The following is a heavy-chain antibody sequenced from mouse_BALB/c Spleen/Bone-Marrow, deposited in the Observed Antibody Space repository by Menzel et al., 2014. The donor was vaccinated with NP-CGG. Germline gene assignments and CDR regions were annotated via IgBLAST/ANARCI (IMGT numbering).Heavy chain of an antibody. Sequence: VQLQQSGAELVRPGALVKLSCKASGFNIKDYYMHWVKQRPEQGLEWIGWIDPENGNTIYDPKFQGKASITADTSSNTAYLQISSLTSEDTAVYYCASYYGSSYDYFDYWGQGTTLTVSS. CDR1: GFNIKDYY. CDR2: IDPENGNT. CDR3: ASYYGSSYDYFDY. J-gene: IGHJ2*01. V-gene: IGHV14-1*02. D-gene: IGHD1-1*01.